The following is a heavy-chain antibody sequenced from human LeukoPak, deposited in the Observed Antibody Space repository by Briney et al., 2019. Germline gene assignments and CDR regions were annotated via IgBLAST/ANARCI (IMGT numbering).Heavy chain of an antibody. D-gene: IGHD2-2*01. Sequence: ASVKVSCKASGYTFTSYYMHWVRQAPGQGLEWMGIINPSGGSTSYAQKFQGRVTMTRDTSTSTVYMELSSLRSEDTAVYYCARVGWGGDIVVVPAANDYWGQGTLVTVSS. J-gene: IGHJ4*02. V-gene: IGHV1-46*01. CDR3: ARVGWGGDIVVVPAANDY. CDR2: INPSGGST. CDR1: GYTFTSYY.